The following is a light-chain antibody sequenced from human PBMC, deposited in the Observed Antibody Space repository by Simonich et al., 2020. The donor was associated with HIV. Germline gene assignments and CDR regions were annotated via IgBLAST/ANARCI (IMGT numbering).Light chain of an antibody. CDR2: LCS. CDR1: QSLLHSNGYNY. V-gene: IGKV2-28*01. Sequence: DIVMTQSPLSLPVTPGEPASFSCRSSQSLLHSNGYNYLDWYLQKPGQSPQLLIYLCSNRASGVPDRFSGSGSGTDFTLKISRVEAEDVGVYYCMQALQNPYTFGQGTKLEIK. J-gene: IGKJ2*01. CDR3: MQALQNPYT.